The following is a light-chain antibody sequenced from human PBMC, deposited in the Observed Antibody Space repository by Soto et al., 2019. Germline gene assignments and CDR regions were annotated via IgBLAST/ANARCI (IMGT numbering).Light chain of an antibody. Sequence: DIVMTQSPDSLAVSLGERATINCKSSQSVLYSFKNKNYLAWYQQKPGQPPKLLIYWASTRESGVPDRFSGSGYGTDFTLTISSLQAEDVAVYYCQQYDSTPQTFGQGTKVEIK. CDR2: WAS. CDR1: QSVLYSFKNKNY. V-gene: IGKV4-1*01. J-gene: IGKJ1*01. CDR3: QQYDSTPQT.